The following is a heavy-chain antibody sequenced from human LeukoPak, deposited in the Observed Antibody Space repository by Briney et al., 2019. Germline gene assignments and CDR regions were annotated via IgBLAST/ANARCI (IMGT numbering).Heavy chain of an antibody. V-gene: IGHV1-8*01. D-gene: IGHD4-17*01. CDR1: GYTFTSYD. Sequence: GASVKVSCKASGYTFTSYDISWVRQATGQGLEWMGWMNPNSGNTGYAQKFQGRVTMTRNTSISTAYMELSSLRSEDTAVYYCARGLGGDYSPYWYFDLWGRGTLVTVSS. CDR3: ARGLGGDYSPYWYFDL. CDR2: MNPNSGNT. J-gene: IGHJ2*01.